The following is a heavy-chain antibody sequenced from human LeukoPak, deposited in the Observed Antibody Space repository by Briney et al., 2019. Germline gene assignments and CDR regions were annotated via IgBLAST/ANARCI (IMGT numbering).Heavy chain of an antibody. J-gene: IGHJ3*02. CDR2: IYYSGST. D-gene: IGHD2-2*01. Sequence: SETLSLTCTVSGGSISSGGYYWSWIRQHPGKGLEWIGYIYYSGSTNYNPSLKSRVTISVDTSKNQFSLKLSSVTAADTAVYYCARAGSWYCSSTSCYRDAFDIWGQGTMVTVSS. V-gene: IGHV4-61*08. CDR3: ARAGSWYCSSTSCYRDAFDI. CDR1: GGSISSGGYY.